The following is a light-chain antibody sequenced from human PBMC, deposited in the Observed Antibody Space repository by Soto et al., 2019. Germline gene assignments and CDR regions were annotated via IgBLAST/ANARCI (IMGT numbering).Light chain of an antibody. CDR2: AAS. J-gene: IGKJ3*01. CDR1: QGISIY. CDR3: QKYNSPPFT. V-gene: IGKV1-27*01. Sequence: DIQMTQSPSSLSASVGDRVTITCRASQGISIYLAWYQHKPGKVPKLLIYAASTLQSGVPSRFSGSGSATDFTLTISSLQPEDVATYSCQKYNSPPFTFGPGTKVDIK.